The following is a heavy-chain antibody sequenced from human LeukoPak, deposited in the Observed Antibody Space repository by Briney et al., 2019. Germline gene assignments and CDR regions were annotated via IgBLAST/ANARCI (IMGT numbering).Heavy chain of an antibody. CDR3: ASALTTLEYFQH. CDR2: INQDGSEE. V-gene: IGHV3-7*05. D-gene: IGHD4-17*01. Sequence: PGGSLRLSCAASAFSFSDYWMTWVRQAPGKGLHWVAHINQDGSEEYYVDSVKGRFTISRDNAKNTLCLQMNSLRAEDTAVYYCASALTTLEYFQHWGRGTLVTVSS. CDR1: AFSFSDYW. J-gene: IGHJ1*01.